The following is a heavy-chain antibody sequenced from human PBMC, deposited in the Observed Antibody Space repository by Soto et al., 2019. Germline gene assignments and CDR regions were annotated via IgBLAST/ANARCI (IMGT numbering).Heavy chain of an antibody. CDR3: ARDPASVGYHFDL. V-gene: IGHV3-33*01. CDR2: IWFDGSKK. J-gene: IGHJ4*02. CDR1: GFSFSTYG. D-gene: IGHD6-13*01. Sequence: QVQLVESGGGVVQPGRSLKLSCAASGFSFSTYGFHWVRQAPGKGPEWVAVIWFDGSKKYHADSVEGRFTISRDNSKNTLFLQMNTLRDEDTAVYYCARDPASVGYHFDLWGQGTLVTVSS.